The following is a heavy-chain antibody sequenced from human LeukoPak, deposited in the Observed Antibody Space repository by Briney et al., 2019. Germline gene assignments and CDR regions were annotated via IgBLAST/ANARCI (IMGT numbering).Heavy chain of an antibody. Sequence: RTGGSLRLSCAASGFTFSSYSMNWVRQAPGKGLEWVSSISSSSSYIYYADSVKGRFTISRDNAKNSLYLQMNSLRAEDTAVYYCARGTYDRPPYAFDIWGQGTTVTVSS. J-gene: IGHJ3*02. CDR1: GFTFSSYS. CDR2: ISSSSSYI. V-gene: IGHV3-21*01. D-gene: IGHD3-22*01. CDR3: ARGTYDRPPYAFDI.